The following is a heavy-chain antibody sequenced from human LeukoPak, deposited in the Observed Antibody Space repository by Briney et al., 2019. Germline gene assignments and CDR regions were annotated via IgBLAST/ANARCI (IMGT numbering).Heavy chain of an antibody. CDR2: INWNGGST. V-gene: IGHV3-20*04. J-gene: IGHJ6*03. CDR1: GFTFSSYS. CDR3: ARAMYSSGWYYYYMDV. Sequence: GGSLRLSCAASGFTFSSYSMNWVRQAPGKGLEWVSGINWNGGSTGYADSVKGRFTISRDNAKNSLYLQMNSLRAEDTALYYCARAMYSSGWYYYYMDVWGKGTTVTVSS. D-gene: IGHD6-19*01.